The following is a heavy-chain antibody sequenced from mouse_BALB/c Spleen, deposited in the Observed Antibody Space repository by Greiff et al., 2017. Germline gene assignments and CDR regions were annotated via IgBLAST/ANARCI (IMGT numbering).Heavy chain of an antibody. CDR1: GYTFTSYW. J-gene: IGHJ2*01. D-gene: IGHD2-3*01. CDR3: AKGSGYSPGY. V-gene: IGHV1S81*02. CDR2: INPSNGRT. Sequence: VQLQQPGAELVKPGASVKLSCKASGYTFTSYWMHWVKQRPGQGLEWIGEINPSNGRTNYNEKFKSKATLTVDKSSSTAYMQLSSLTSEDSAVYYCAKGSGYSPGYWGQGTTLTVSS.